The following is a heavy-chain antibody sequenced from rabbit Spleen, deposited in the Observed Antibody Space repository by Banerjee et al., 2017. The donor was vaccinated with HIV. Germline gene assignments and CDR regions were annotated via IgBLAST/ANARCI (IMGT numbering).Heavy chain of an antibody. CDR1: GIDFTNYY. V-gene: IGHV1S7*01. CDR2: IYAARGTT. J-gene: IGHJ4*01. CDR3: ARGVFNDYSYAFNL. D-gene: IGHD6-1*01. Sequence: QLTETGGGLVQPGGSLTLSCKASGIDFTNYYITWVRQAPGKGLEWIGIIYAARGTTDYASWVNGRFTISSDNAQSTVDLKMTSLTAADTATYFCARGVFNDYSYAFNLWGQGTLVTVS.